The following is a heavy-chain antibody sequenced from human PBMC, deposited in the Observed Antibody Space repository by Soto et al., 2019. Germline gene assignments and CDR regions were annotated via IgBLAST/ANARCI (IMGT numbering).Heavy chain of an antibody. Sequence: PSETLSLTCTVSGGSISSFYWNWFRQPPGKGLEWIGYIYYSGSTNYNPSLKSRVTMSIDTSKNQFSLKLSSVTAADTAVYYCARLRSALTARFDPWGQGTLVTVSS. D-gene: IGHD3-16*01. CDR2: IYYSGST. CDR1: GGSISSFY. V-gene: IGHV4-59*08. J-gene: IGHJ5*02. CDR3: ARLRSALTARFDP.